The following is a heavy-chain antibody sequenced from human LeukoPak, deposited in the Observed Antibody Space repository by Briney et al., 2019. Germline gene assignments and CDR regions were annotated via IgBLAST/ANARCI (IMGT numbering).Heavy chain of an antibody. CDR2: IYYSGST. D-gene: IGHD3-10*01. V-gene: IGHV4-39*01. CDR3: ARLRLLWFGGQVIRYFDY. J-gene: IGHJ4*02. CDR1: GGSISSSSYY. Sequence: SETLSLTCTVSGGSISSSSYYWGWIRQPPGKGLEWIGSIYYSGSTYYNPSLKSRVTISVDTSKNQFSLKLSSVTAADTAVYYCARLRLLWFGGQVIRYFDYWGQGTLVTVSS.